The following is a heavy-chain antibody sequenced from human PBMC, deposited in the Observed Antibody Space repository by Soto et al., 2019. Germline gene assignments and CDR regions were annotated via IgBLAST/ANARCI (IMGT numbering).Heavy chain of an antibody. J-gene: IGHJ4*02. V-gene: IGHV3-7*01. D-gene: IGHD1-26*01. Sequence: EVQLVESGGGLVQPGGSLRLSCVASGFTFSGHWMSWVRQAPGKGLEWVANIKQDGSEEHYVDSVKGRFSVSRDNAKNSLHLQMKSLRAEDTAVYYCARVVGATNTLHNWGQGTLVTVSS. CDR2: IKQDGSEE. CDR3: ARVVGATNTLHN. CDR1: GFTFSGHW.